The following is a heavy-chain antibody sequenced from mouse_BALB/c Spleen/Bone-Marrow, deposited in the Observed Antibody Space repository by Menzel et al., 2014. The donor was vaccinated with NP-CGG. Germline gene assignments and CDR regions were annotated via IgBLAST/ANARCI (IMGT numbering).Heavy chain of an antibody. J-gene: IGHJ2*01. CDR3: VRGGYYAPSYFDS. V-gene: IGHV5-17*02. Sequence: EVHLVESGGGLVQPGGSRKLSCAASGFTFRSFGMHWARQAPEKGLEWVAYISGGTSTIYYADTVKGRFTISRDNLNNTLFLQMTSLRSEDTAMYYCVRGGYYAPSYFDSWGQGTTLTVSS. D-gene: IGHD2-3*01. CDR1: GFTFRSFG. CDR2: ISGGTSTI.